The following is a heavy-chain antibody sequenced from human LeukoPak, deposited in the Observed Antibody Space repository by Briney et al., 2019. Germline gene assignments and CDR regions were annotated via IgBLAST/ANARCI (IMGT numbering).Heavy chain of an antibody. CDR3: ARDPDSAVPIDY. V-gene: IGHV3-7*01. CDR2: IKQDGSEK. CDR1: GFTFSSYW. Sequence: PGGSLRLSCTASGFTFSSYWMSWVRQAPGKGLEWVAHIKQDGSEKYYADSVKGRFTISRDNAKHSLYLQMNSLRAEDTAVYYCARDPDSAVPIDYWGQGTLVTVSS. J-gene: IGHJ4*02.